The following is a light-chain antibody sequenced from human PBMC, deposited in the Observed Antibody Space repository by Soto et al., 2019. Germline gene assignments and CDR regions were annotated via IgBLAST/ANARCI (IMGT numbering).Light chain of an antibody. CDR1: TGAVTSGHY. V-gene: IGLV7-46*01. CDR2: DTS. J-gene: IGLJ7*01. CDR3: LLSYSGGRPV. Sequence: QAVVTQEPSLTVSPGGTVTLTCGSSTGAVTSGHYPYWFQQKPGQAPRTLIYDTSNKHSWTPARFSGSLLGGKAALTLSGAQPEDEPDYYCLLSYSGGRPVFGGGTQLTVL.